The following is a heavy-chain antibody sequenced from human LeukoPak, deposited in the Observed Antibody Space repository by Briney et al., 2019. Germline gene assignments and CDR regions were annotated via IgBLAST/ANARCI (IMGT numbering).Heavy chain of an antibody. V-gene: IGHV3-53*01. Sequence: GGSLRLSCAASGFTFTDAWLNWVRQAPGKGLEWVSVIYSGGSTYYADSVKGRFTISRDNSKNTLYLQMNSLRVEDTAVYYCARGTFGIDYWGQGTLVTVSS. D-gene: IGHD3-10*01. CDR3: ARGTFGIDY. CDR2: IYSGGST. CDR1: GFTFTDAW. J-gene: IGHJ4*02.